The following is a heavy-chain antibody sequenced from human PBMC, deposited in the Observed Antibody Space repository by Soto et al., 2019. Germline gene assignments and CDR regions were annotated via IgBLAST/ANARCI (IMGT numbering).Heavy chain of an antibody. Sequence: SETLSLTCTVSGGSISSYYWSWIRQPPGKGLGWIGYIYYSGSTNYNPSLKSRVTISVDTSKNQFSLKLSSVTAADTAVYYCARNSESITIFGVVLNNWFDPWGQGTLVTVSS. D-gene: IGHD3-3*01. CDR3: ARNSESITIFGVVLNNWFDP. V-gene: IGHV4-59*08. CDR2: IYYSGST. J-gene: IGHJ5*02. CDR1: GGSISSYY.